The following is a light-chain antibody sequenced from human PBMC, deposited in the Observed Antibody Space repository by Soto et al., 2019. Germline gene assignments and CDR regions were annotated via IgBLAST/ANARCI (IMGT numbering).Light chain of an antibody. V-gene: IGKV3D-15*01. CDR2: GAS. CDR1: QSVRSSY. J-gene: IGKJ1*01. CDR3: QQYTNWPKT. Sequence: EIVLTHSPGTLSLSQGERATLNCRASQSVRSSYLAWYQQKPGQAPRLLIYGASTRATGIPERFSGSGSGTEFTLTISSLQSEDFAVYYCQQYTNWPKTFGQGTKVDI.